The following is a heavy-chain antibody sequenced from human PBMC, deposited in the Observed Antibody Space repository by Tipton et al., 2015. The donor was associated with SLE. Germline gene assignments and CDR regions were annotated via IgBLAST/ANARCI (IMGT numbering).Heavy chain of an antibody. J-gene: IGHJ1*01. D-gene: IGHD3-10*01. CDR2: ICYMGST. V-gene: IGHV4-31*03. Sequence: TLSLTCNVSGVSISSGAHYWSWIRQHPGKGLEWVGFICYMGSTSYNPSLKSRISMSLDTSQNQFSLQLTSVTAADTAVYYCATGRITGSYWGEYFPHWGQGTLVAVSS. CDR3: ATGRITGSYWGEYFPH. CDR1: GVSISSGAHY.